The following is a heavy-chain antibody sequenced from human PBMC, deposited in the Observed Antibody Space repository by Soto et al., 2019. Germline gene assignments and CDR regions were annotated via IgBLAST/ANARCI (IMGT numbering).Heavy chain of an antibody. J-gene: IGHJ4*02. Sequence: GGSLRLSCAASGFTFSTYAMNWVRQAPGKGLEWVSVMVGDGSSSDYADSVRGRFTISRDNSKNTLYLQMNSLRAEDTAVYYCAKDRYYYGSGSYYPSDYWGQGTLVTVSS. CDR2: MVGDGSSS. CDR3: AKDRYYYGSGSYYPSDY. D-gene: IGHD3-10*01. V-gene: IGHV3-23*01. CDR1: GFTFSTYA.